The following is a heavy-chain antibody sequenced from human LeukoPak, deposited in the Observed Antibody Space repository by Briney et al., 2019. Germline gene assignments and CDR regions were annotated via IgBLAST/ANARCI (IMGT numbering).Heavy chain of an antibody. CDR1: GGSISSYY. Sequence: SETLSLTCTVSGGSISSYYWSWLRQPPGKGLEWIGYIYYSGSTNYNPSLKSRVTISVDTSKNQFSLKLSSVTAADTAVYYCARDGGGWYNWFDPWGQGTLVTVSS. J-gene: IGHJ5*02. CDR3: ARDGGGWYNWFDP. CDR2: IYYSGST. D-gene: IGHD6-19*01. V-gene: IGHV4-59*01.